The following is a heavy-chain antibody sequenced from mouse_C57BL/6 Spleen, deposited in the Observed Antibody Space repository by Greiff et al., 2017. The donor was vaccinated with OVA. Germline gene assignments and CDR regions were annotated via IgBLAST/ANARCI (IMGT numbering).Heavy chain of an antibody. V-gene: IGHV1-85*01. D-gene: IGHD1-1*01. CDR1: GYTFTSYD. Sequence: VMLVESGPELVKPGASVKLSCKASGYTFTSYDINWVKQRPGQGLEWIGWIYPRDGRTKYNEKCKGKATLTVDTSSSTAYMELHSLTSEDSAVYFCARGSTVVANWYFDVWGTGTTVTVSS. CDR2: IYPRDGRT. CDR3: ARGSTVVANWYFDV. J-gene: IGHJ1*03.